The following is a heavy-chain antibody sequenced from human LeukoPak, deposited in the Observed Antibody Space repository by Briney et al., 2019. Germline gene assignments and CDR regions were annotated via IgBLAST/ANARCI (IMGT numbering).Heavy chain of an antibody. CDR3: AKNWGSFSWYFDL. Sequence: PGGSLRLSCAASGFTFSSYWMSWVRQAPGKGLEWVANIKQDGSEKYYVDSVKGRFTISRDNAKNTLYLQMNSLRAEDTAVYYCAKNWGSFSWYFDLWGRGTPVTVSS. CDR1: GFTFSSYW. CDR2: IKQDGSEK. D-gene: IGHD2/OR15-2a*01. V-gene: IGHV3-7*01. J-gene: IGHJ2*01.